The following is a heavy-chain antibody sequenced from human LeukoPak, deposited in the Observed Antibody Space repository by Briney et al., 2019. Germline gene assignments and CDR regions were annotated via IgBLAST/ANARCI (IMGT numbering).Heavy chain of an antibody. Sequence: SGPGLVKPSETLSLTCTVSGGSISSYYWSWIRQPPGKGLEWIGYIYYSGSTNYNPSLKSRVTMSVDTSKNQFSLKLSSVTAADTAVYYCARGGTENFDYWGQGTLVTVSS. D-gene: IGHD3-16*01. CDR2: IYYSGST. CDR1: GGSISSYY. CDR3: ARGGTENFDY. J-gene: IGHJ4*02. V-gene: IGHV4-59*01.